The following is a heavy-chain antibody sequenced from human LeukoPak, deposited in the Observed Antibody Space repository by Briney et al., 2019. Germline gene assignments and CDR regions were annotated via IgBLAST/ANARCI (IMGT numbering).Heavy chain of an antibody. J-gene: IGHJ4*02. CDR2: ITPSGGT. V-gene: IGHV1-2*02. CDR1: GYTFTIYA. D-gene: IGHD5-24*01. CDR3: ASDRYGDGFAHFDY. Sequence: GASVTVSCKASGYTFTIYAMHWVRQAPGQGLEWMGWITPSGGTNYPQKFQGRVAITRDTSITTAYMDLSRLTSDDTAVYYCASDRYGDGFAHFDYWGQGALVTVSS.